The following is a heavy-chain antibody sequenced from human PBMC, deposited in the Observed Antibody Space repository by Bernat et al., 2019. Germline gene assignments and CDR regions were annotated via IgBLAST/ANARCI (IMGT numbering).Heavy chain of an antibody. CDR3: SRILFTPQSLSQWLTPNFDY. J-gene: IGHJ4*01. D-gene: IGHD6-19*01. V-gene: IGHV2-26*01. CDR1: GFSLSNARMG. Sequence: QVTLKESGPVLVKPTETLTLTCTVSGFSLSNARMGVSWIRQPPGKALEWLAHIFSNDEKSYSTSLKSRLTISKDTSKSQVVLTMTNMDPVDTATYYCSRILFTPQSLSQWLTPNFDYWGHGTLVTVSS. CDR2: IFSNDEK.